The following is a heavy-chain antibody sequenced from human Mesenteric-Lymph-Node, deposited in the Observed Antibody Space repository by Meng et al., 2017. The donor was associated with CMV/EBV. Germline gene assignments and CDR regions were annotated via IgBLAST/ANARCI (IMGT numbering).Heavy chain of an antibody. CDR3: ARGNWFDP. V-gene: IGHV5-51*01. Sequence: GGSLRLSCKASGYRFTNDWIAWVRQMPGKGLEWMGIIYPADSDIRYSPSFQGQVSISADKSIDTAYLQWSSLKVSDTALYYCARGNWFDPWGQGTLVTVSS. CDR2: IYPADSDI. J-gene: IGHJ5*02. CDR1: GYRFTNDW.